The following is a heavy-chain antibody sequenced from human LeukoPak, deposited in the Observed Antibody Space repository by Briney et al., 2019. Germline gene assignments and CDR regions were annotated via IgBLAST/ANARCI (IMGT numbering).Heavy chain of an antibody. CDR1: GFSFDDYA. V-gene: IGHV3-43D*03. CDR2: ISWDGVST. CDR3: ARGGIVAVGGYYYYYMDV. Sequence: GGSLRLSCAASGFSFDDYAMQWVRQAPGKGLEWVSVISWDGVSTRYADSVKGRFTISRDNSKNSLYLQMDSLRADDTALYYCARGGIVAVGGYYYYYMDVWGKGTTVTVSS. J-gene: IGHJ6*03. D-gene: IGHD6-13*01.